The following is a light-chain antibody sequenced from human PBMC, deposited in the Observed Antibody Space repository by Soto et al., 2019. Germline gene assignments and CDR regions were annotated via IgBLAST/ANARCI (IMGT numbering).Light chain of an antibody. CDR3: QQRYNWPWT. J-gene: IGKJ1*01. CDR1: QSIRNF. Sequence: EIVLTQSPGTLSLSPGERATLSCRASQSIRNFLAWYQQKPGQAPRLLIYGASNRATGIPPRFSGSGSGTDFTLAISGLEPEDFAVYYCQQRYNWPWTFGQGTKVDIK. V-gene: IGKV3-11*01. CDR2: GAS.